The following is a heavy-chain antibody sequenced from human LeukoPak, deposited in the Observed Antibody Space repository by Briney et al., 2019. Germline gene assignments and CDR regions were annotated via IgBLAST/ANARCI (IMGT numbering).Heavy chain of an antibody. CDR1: GFTFSSYA. CDR2: ISGSGGST. J-gene: IGHJ4*02. CDR3: AAAKRGSWGYFDWLLIY. V-gene: IGHV3-23*01. D-gene: IGHD3-9*01. Sequence: GGSLRLSCTASGFTFSSYAMSWVRQAPGKGLEWVSAISGSGGSTYYADSVKGRFTISRDNSKNTLYLQMNSLRAEDTAEYYCAAAKRGSWGYFDWLLIYWGQGTLVTVSS.